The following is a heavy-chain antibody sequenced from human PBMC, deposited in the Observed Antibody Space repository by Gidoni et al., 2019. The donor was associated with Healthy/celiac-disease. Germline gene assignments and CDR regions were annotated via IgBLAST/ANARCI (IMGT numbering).Heavy chain of an antibody. D-gene: IGHD1-1*01. Sequence: QVQLVQSGAEVKKPGASVTVSCKASGYTFTSYYMHWVRQAPGQGLEWMGIINPSGGSTSYAKKFQGRVTMTRDTSTSTVYMELSSLRSEDTAGYYCARDWNDGDYWGQGTLVTVSS. J-gene: IGHJ4*02. CDR2: INPSGGST. CDR1: GYTFTSYY. CDR3: ARDWNDGDY. V-gene: IGHV1-46*01.